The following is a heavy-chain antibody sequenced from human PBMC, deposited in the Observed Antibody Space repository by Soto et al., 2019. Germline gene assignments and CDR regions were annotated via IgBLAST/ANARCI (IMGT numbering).Heavy chain of an antibody. CDR1: GYSFISYW. V-gene: IGHV5-10-1*01. Sequence: GESLKISCKGSGYSFISYWISWVRQMPGKGLEWMGRIDPSDSYTNYSPSFQGHVTISADKSISTASLKLRSVTAADTALYFCARDGPYYSGFDVWGQGTTVTVSS. J-gene: IGHJ6*02. CDR3: ARDGPYYSGFDV. CDR2: IDPSDSYT.